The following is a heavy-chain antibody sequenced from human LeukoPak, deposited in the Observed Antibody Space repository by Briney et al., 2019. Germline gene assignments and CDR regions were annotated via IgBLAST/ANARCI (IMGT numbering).Heavy chain of an antibody. J-gene: IGHJ4*02. CDR3: APGSSSHSWYFDH. V-gene: IGHV6-1*01. Sequence: SQTLSLTCAISGDSVSSNSATWTWIRQSPSRGLEWLGRTYYRSKWYNDYASSVTSRITIKPDTSKNQFSLQLNSVTPEDTAVYYCAPGSSSHSWYFDHSGQATLLTVSS. D-gene: IGHD6-13*01. CDR2: TYYRSKWYN. CDR1: GDSVSSNSAT.